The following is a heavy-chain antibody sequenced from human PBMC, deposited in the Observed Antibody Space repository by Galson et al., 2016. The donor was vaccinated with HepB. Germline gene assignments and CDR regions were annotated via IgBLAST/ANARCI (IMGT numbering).Heavy chain of an antibody. V-gene: IGHV1-45*02. D-gene: IGHD5-24*01. Sequence: SCKASGYTFTNRYLHWVRQAPGQTLEWMGWITPSNGNANYAQKFKDRVTFTRDTSMSTGYMELSSLRSEDTAIYYCVGGYNEVGDYWGQGTLVTVSS. CDR2: ITPSNGNA. CDR3: VGGYNEVGDY. CDR1: GYTFTNRY. J-gene: IGHJ4*02.